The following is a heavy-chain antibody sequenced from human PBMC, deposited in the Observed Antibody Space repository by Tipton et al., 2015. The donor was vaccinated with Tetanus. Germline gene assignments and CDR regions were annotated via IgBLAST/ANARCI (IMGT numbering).Heavy chain of an antibody. J-gene: IGHJ4*02. D-gene: IGHD7-27*01. V-gene: IGHV3-53*01. CDR2: IYSDGST. Sequence: SLRLSCAVSGFTVSSYQMTWVRQAPGKGLEWVSVIYSDGSTYYADSVKGRFTISRDNLKNTLSLQMNSLRAEDTAVYYCARGLGVDYWGQGTLVTVSS. CDR1: GFTVSSYQ. CDR3: ARGLGVDY.